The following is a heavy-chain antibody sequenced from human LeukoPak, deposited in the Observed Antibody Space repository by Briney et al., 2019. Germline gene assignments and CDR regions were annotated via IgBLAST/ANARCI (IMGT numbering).Heavy chain of an antibody. CDR1: GFTVSSNY. CDR2: ISSSSSYI. D-gene: IGHD3-22*01. J-gene: IGHJ5*02. Sequence: PGGSLRLSCAASGFTVSSNYMSWVRQAPGKGLEWVSSISSSSSYIYYADSVKGRFTISRDNAKNSLYLQMNSLRAEDTAVYYCARDQDYYDSSGPTNWFDPWGQGTLVTVSS. CDR3: ARDQDYYDSSGPTNWFDP. V-gene: IGHV3-21*01.